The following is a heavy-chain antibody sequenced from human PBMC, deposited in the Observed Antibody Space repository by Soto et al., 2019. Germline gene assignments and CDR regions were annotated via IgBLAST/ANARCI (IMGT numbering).Heavy chain of an antibody. D-gene: IGHD6-13*01. V-gene: IGHV1-69*12. Sequence: QVRLVQSGAEVKKPGSSVKVSCKASGGTFSSYAISWVRQAPGQGLEWMGGIIPIFGTANYAQKFQGRVTITADESTSTAYMELSSLRSEDTAVYYCARGLMQQLVSYYYYGMDVWGQGTTVTVSS. CDR2: IIPIFGTA. CDR1: GGTFSSYA. J-gene: IGHJ6*02. CDR3: ARGLMQQLVSYYYYGMDV.